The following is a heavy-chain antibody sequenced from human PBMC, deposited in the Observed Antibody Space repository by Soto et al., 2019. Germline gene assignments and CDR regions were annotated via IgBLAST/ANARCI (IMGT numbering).Heavy chain of an antibody. V-gene: IGHV1-18*04. J-gene: IGHJ5*02. CDR1: GYTFTSYG. Sequence: GASVKVSCKASGYTFTSYGISWVRQAPGQGLEWMGWISAYNGNTNYAQKLQGRVTMATDTSTSTAYMELRSLRSDDTAVYYCARGPEYSSSGWFDPWGQGTLVTVSS. CDR3: ARGPEYSSSGWFDP. CDR2: ISAYNGNT. D-gene: IGHD6-6*01.